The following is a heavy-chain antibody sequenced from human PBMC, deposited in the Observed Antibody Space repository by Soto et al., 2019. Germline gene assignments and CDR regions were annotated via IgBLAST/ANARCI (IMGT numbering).Heavy chain of an antibody. V-gene: IGHV4-59*01. CDR1: GGSISSYY. CDR3: ARDFPAEGIYDYGDPRWFDP. Sequence: SETLSLTCTVSGGSISSYYWSWIRQPPGKGLEWIGYIYYSGSTNYNPSLKSRVTISVDTSKNQFSLKLSSVTAADTAVYYCARDFPAEGIYDYGDPRWFDPWGQGTLVTVSS. CDR2: IYYSGST. J-gene: IGHJ5*02. D-gene: IGHD4-17*01.